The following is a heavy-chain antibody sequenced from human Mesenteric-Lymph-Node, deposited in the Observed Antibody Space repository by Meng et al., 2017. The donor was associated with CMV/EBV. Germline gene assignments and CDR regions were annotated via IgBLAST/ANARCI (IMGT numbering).Heavy chain of an antibody. CDR1: GGTFSSYT. J-gene: IGHJ5*02. V-gene: IGHV1-69*02. D-gene: IGHD6-13*01. CDR3: AGGIAAAGSRWFDP. CDR2: IIPILGIA. Sequence: QVQLLQSGAGVKKPGSSVNVSCKASGGTFSSYTFSWVRQAPGQGLEWMGRIIPILGIANYAQKFQGRVTITADKSTSTAYMELSSLRSEDTAVYYCAGGIAAAGSRWFDPWGQGTLVTVSS.